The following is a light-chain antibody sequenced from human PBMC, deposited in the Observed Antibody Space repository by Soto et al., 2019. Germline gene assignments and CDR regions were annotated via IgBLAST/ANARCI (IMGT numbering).Light chain of an antibody. V-gene: IGKV3D-15*01. J-gene: IGKJ4*01. CDR2: DAY. CDR1: QVVRDNY. Sequence: IVLTQSPGTLSLSPGERATLSCRASQVVRDNYLAWYQQKPGQPHRLLIYDAYTRATGIQARFSGSQSGTEFTLTIRSLLSEDFAVYFCKQYNNWPLTFGGGTKVDI. CDR3: KQYNNWPLT.